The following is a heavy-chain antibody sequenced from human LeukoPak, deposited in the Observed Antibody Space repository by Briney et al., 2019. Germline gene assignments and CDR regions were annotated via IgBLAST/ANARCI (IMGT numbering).Heavy chain of an antibody. CDR2: INPSGSST. J-gene: IGHJ3*02. CDR1: GYTFTSYY. V-gene: IGHV1-46*01. CDR3: ASRWVTYYYNSSAYHYPTDVFDI. Sequence: ASVKVSCKASGYTFTSYYMHWVRQAPGQGLEWMGLINPSGSSTSYAQKFQGRLSLTRDMSTSTDYMELSSLRSEDTAVYYCASRWVTYYYNSSAYHYPTDVFDIWGQGTMVTVSS. D-gene: IGHD3-22*01.